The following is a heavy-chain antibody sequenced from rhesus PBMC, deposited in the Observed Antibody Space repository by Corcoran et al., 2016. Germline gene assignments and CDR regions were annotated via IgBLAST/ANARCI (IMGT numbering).Heavy chain of an antibody. CDR2: ISESGGTL. V-gene: IGHV3S26*01. CDR3: TRVIRGEAAQHCDY. D-gene: IGHD4-29*01. CDR1: GFTFSSYV. Sequence: DVQLVESGGGLVKPGGSLRLSCVASGFTFSSYVMHWVRQAPGKGLEWVSVISESGGTLNYADTGKGGFTISRDNAKNSLFLQMNSLRAEDTAVYYCTRVIRGEAAQHCDYWGQGVLVTVSS. J-gene: IGHJ4*01.